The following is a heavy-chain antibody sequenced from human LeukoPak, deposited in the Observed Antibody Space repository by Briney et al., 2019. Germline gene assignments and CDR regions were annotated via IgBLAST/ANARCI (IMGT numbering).Heavy chain of an antibody. CDR1: GYTFTGYY. CDR2: INPNSGGT. J-gene: IGHJ4*02. V-gene: IGHV1-2*02. Sequence: EASVKVSCKASGYTFTGYYMHWVRQAPGQGLEWMGWINPNSGGTNYAQKFQGRVTMTRDTSISTAYMELSRLRSDDTAVYYCARGSEESKDSGCPNDWGQGTLVTVSS. D-gene: IGHD6-19*01. CDR3: ARGSEESKDSGCPND.